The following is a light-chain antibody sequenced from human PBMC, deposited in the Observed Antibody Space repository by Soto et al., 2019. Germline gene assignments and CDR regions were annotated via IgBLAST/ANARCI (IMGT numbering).Light chain of an antibody. V-gene: IGKV1-5*03. CDR2: QGS. Sequence: DIQLTQSPSSLSASVGDRVTITCRASRSISNSLAWYQQRPGKAPKHLIYQGSTLQRDVSSRFSGSGSGTEFTLTISSLQPDDFATYYCQQYDSYPLTFGGGTRVDIK. CDR1: RSISNS. J-gene: IGKJ4*01. CDR3: QQYDSYPLT.